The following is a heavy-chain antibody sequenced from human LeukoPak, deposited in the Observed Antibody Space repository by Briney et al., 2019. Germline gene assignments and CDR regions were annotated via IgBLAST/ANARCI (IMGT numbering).Heavy chain of an antibody. V-gene: IGHV4-34*01. CDR2: INHSGST. CDR3: ARLRASVPTVTLVSRGHYYYYYGMDV. D-gene: IGHD4-17*01. CDR1: GGSFSGYY. Sequence: SETLSLTCAVYGGSFSGYYWSWIRQPPGKGLEWIGEINHSGSTNYNPSLKSRVTISVDTSKNQFSLKLSSVTAADTAVYYCARLRASVPTVTLVSRGHYYYYYGMDVWGQGTTVTVSS. J-gene: IGHJ6*02.